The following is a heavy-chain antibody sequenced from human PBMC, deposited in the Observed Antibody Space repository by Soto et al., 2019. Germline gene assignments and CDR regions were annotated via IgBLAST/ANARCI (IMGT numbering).Heavy chain of an antibody. J-gene: IGHJ4*02. CDR2: ISYGGTT. Sequence: QVQLQESGPGLVKPSQTLSLTCTVSGGSMNSGGYCWSWIRQHPGEGLEWIGCISYGGTTSYNPSRKSRVIISGDTSKNQFSLKLTSVTAADTAVYYCSRGILVWGQGTLITVSS. CDR3: SRGILV. V-gene: IGHV4-31*03. D-gene: IGHD2-15*01. CDR1: GGSMNSGGYC.